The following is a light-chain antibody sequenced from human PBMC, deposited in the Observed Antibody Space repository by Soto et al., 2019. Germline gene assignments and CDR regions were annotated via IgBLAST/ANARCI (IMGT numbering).Light chain of an antibody. CDR1: QSVSNN. CDR2: GAS. Sequence: EIVMTQSPATLSVSPGEKATLSCRASQSVSNNLAWYQQKPGQAPSLLMYGASTRATGVPARFSGSGSGTEFTLTISSLQSADFAVYFCQQYNNWARTFGQGTKVDIK. CDR3: QQYNNWART. V-gene: IGKV3-15*01. J-gene: IGKJ1*01.